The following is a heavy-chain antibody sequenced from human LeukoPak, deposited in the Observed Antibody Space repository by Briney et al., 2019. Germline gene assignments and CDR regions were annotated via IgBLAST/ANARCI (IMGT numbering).Heavy chain of an antibody. CDR3: AKEGDYDYVWGSYRPEYYFDY. CDR1: GFTFSSYG. D-gene: IGHD3-16*02. CDR2: IWYDGSNK. J-gene: IGHJ4*02. V-gene: IGHV3-33*06. Sequence: PGRSLRLSCAASGFTFSSYGMHWVRQAPGKGLEWVAVIWYDGSNKYYADSVKGRFTISRDNSKNTLYLQMNSLRAEDTAVYYCAKEGDYDYVWGSYRPEYYFDYWGQGTLVTVSS.